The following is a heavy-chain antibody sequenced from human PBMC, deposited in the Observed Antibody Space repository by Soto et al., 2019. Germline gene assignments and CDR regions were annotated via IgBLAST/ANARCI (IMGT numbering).Heavy chain of an antibody. CDR3: AKRSPPDY. CDR2: ISGSGGST. V-gene: IGHV3-23*01. J-gene: IGHJ4*02. CDR1: GFTFNSYA. Sequence: GSPRLSCAASGFTFNSYAMSWVRQAPGKGLEWVSAISGSGGSTYYADSVKGRFTISRDNSKKTLFLQMNSLRAEDTAIYFCAKRSPPDYWGQGTLVTISS.